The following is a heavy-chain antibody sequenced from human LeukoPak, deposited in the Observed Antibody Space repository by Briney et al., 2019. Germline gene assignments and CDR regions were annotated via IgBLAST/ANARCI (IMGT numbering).Heavy chain of an antibody. CDR3: ARARDCSGGSCYSSTWFDP. V-gene: IGHV4-59*05. J-gene: IGHJ5*02. D-gene: IGHD2-15*01. CDR2: IYYSGST. Sequence: PSETLSLTCTVSGGSISSHYWSWIRQPPGKGLEWIGSIYYSGSTYYNPSLKSRVTISVDTSKNQLSLKLSSVTAADTAVYYCARARDCSGGSCYSSTWFDPWGQGTLVTVSS. CDR1: GGSISSHY.